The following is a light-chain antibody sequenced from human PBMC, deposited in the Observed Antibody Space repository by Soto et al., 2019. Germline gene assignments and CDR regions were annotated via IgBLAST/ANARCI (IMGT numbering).Light chain of an antibody. CDR2: KAS. J-gene: IGKJ1*01. CDR1: QTISSW. Sequence: DIQLTQSPSTLSGSVGDRVTLTCRASQTISSWLAWYQQKPGKAPKLLIYKASTLKSGVPSRFSGSGSGTDFTLTISRLEPEDFAVFYCQQYGSSPQTFGQGTKVDIK. V-gene: IGKV1-5*03. CDR3: QQYGSSPQT.